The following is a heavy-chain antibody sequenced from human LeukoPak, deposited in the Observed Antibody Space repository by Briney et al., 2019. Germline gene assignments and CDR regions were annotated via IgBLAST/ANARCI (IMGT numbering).Heavy chain of an antibody. D-gene: IGHD3-10*01. CDR2: ISSSGSTI. CDR3: ARDSYYGSGGYYQIDY. J-gene: IGHJ4*02. V-gene: IGHV3-48*03. Sequence: GGSLRLSCAASGFTFSSYEMNWVRQAPGKGLEWVSYISSSGSTIYYADSVKGRFTISRDNAKNSLYLQMNSLRAEDTAVYYCARDSYYGSGGYYQIDYWGQGTLVTVSS. CDR1: GFTFSSYE.